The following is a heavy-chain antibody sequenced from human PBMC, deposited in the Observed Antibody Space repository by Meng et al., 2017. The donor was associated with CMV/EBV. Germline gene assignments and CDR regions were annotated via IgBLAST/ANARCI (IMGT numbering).Heavy chain of an antibody. CDR3: ARDPERYNWNYAYYGMDV. D-gene: IGHD1-7*01. V-gene: IGHV1-69*10. CDR1: GGTFSSYA. CDR2: IIPILGIA. J-gene: IGHJ6*02. Sequence: SVKVSCKASGGTFSSYAISWVRQAPGQGLEWMGGIIPILGIANYAQKFQGRVTITADKSTSTACMELSSLRSEDTAVYYCARDPERYNWNYAYYGMDVWGQGTTVTVSS.